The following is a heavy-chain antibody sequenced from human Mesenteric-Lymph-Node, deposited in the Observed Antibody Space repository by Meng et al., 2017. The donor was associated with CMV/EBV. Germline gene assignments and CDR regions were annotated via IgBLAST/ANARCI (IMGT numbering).Heavy chain of an antibody. Sequence: GASLKISCAASGFTFSSYAMHWVRQAPGKGLEWVAVISYDGSNKYYADSVKGRFTISRDNSKNTLYLQMNSLRAEDTAVYYCAKDRGGHYEPLGYCTNGVCSFDSWGQGTLVTVSS. J-gene: IGHJ4*02. V-gene: IGHV3-30*04. CDR3: AKDRGGHYEPLGYCTNGVCSFDS. CDR1: GFTFSSYA. CDR2: ISYDGSNK. D-gene: IGHD2-8*01.